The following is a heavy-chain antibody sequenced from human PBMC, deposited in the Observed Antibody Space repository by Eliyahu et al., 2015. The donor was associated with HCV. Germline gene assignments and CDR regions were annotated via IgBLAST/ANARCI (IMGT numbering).Heavy chain of an antibody. Sequence: LSLTCTVSGGSISSYYWSWIRQPPGKGLEWIGYIYYSGSTTSTTPPKSRVTISVDTSKNQFSLKLSSVTAADTAVYYCARLSSRFRELLRPPANWFDPWGQGTLVTVSS. CDR3: ARLSSRFRELLRPPANWFDP. D-gene: IGHD3-10*01. V-gene: IGHV4-59*01. CDR2: IYYSGST. J-gene: IGHJ5*02. CDR1: GGSISSYY.